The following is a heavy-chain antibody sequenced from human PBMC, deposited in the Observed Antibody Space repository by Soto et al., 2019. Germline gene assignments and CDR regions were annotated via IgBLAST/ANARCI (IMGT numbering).Heavy chain of an antibody. CDR1: GFTFSSYA. CDR2: ISGSGGST. D-gene: IGHD6-6*01. V-gene: IGHV3-23*01. Sequence: GGSLRLSCAASGFTFSSYAMSWVRQAPGKGLEWVSAISGSGGSTYYADSVKGRFTISRDNSKNTLYLQMNSLRAEDTAVYYCAKVSYSSSSRYYYYGMDVWGQGTTVTVSS. CDR3: AKVSYSSSSRYYYYGMDV. J-gene: IGHJ6*02.